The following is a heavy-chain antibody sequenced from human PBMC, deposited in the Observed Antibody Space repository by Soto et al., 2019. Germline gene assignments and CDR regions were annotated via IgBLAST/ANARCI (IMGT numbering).Heavy chain of an antibody. CDR1: GFTFSRYS. V-gene: IGHV3-21*01. J-gene: IGHJ4*02. Sequence: EVQLVESGGGLDKPGGSLRLSCAASGFTFSRYSMNWVRQAPGKGLEWVSSISSSSSYIYYADSVKGRFTISRDNAKNSLYLQMNSLRAEDTAVYYCASHPRDSSGYWYYFDYWGQGTLVTVSS. CDR2: ISSSSSYI. D-gene: IGHD3-22*01. CDR3: ASHPRDSSGYWYYFDY.